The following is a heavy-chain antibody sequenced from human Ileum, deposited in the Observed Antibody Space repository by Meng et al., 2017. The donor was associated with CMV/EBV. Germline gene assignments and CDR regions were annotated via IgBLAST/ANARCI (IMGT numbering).Heavy chain of an antibody. CDR2: INPLNGGT. D-gene: IGHD4-11*01. J-gene: IGHJ4*02. Sequence: VSCKASGYTFTDYFIHWVRQAPGQGLEWMGRINPLNGGTKYTQKFQGRVTMTRDTSINTANMEFNGLTFDDTAVYYCAAGLSTVMYDNWGQGTLVTSPQ. CDR3: AAGLSTVMYDN. V-gene: IGHV1-2*06. CDR1: GYTFTDYF.